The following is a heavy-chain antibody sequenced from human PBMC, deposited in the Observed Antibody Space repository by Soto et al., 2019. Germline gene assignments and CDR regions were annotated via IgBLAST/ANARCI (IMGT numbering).Heavy chain of an antibody. CDR1: GGSISSGGYY. CDR2: LYYSGST. J-gene: IGHJ6*02. V-gene: IGHV4-31*03. Sequence: QVQLQESGPGLVKPSQTLSLTCTVSGGSISSGGYYWSWIRQHPGKGLEWIGYLYYSGSTYYNPSLKSRVTISVDTSKNQFSLKLSSVTAADTAVYYCARDGRYYYYGMDVWGQGTTVTVSS. CDR3: ARDGRYYYYGMDV.